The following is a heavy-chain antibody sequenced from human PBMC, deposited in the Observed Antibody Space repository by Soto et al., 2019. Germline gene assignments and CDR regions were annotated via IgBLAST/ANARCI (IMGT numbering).Heavy chain of an antibody. Sequence: GASVNVSCKASGYTFTAYTIHWVRQAPGQSLEWMGWINPVFGATDYAQKFQGRVTITADESTRTVSMELNSLRSDDTAVYYCARERSVGYCITTTCPKPFYYYAMDVWGQGTTVTVSS. J-gene: IGHJ6*02. CDR3: ARERSVGYCITTTCPKPFYYYAMDV. CDR2: INPVFGAT. CDR1: GYTFTAYT. V-gene: IGHV1-3*01. D-gene: IGHD2-2*01.